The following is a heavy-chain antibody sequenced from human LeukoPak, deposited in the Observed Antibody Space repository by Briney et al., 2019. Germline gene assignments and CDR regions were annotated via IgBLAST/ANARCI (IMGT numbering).Heavy chain of an antibody. Sequence: GGSLRLSCAASGFTFSSYGMHWVRQAPGKGLEWVAFIRYDGSNKYYADSVKGRFTISRDNSKNTLYLQMNSLRAEDTAVYYCARGIATRPFYYNYYMDVWGIGTKVSVSS. CDR2: IRYDGSNK. CDR1: GFTFSSYG. V-gene: IGHV3-30*02. J-gene: IGHJ6*03. CDR3: ARGIATRPFYYNYYMDV. D-gene: IGHD6-6*01.